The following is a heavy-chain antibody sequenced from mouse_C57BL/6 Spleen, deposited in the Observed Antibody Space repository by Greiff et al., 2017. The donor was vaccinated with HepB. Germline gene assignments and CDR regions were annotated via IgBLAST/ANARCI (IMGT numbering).Heavy chain of an antibody. V-gene: IGHV2-9*02. CDR2: IWAGGSP. CDR3: ARLEDI. CDR1: GFSLTSYG. J-gene: IGHJ2*01. D-gene: IGHD1-3*01. Sequence: VMLVESGPGLVAPSQSLSITCTVSGFSLTSYGVHWVRQPPGKGLEWLGVIWAGGSPNYNSALMSRLSIRKDNSKSQVFLKMNSLQTDETAMYYCARLEDIWGQGTTLTVAS.